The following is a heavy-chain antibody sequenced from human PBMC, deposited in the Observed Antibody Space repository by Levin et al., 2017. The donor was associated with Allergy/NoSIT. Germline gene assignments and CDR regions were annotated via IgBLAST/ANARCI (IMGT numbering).Heavy chain of an antibody. CDR3: ARVWDASGSYPLGY. J-gene: IGHJ4*02. Sequence: GGSLRLSCAASGFTFSSYSMNWVRQAPGKGLEWVSYISSSSSNIYYADSVKGRFTISRDNAKNSLYLQMNSLRAEDTAVYYCARVWDASGSYPLGYWGQGTLVTVSS. V-gene: IGHV3-48*04. CDR2: ISSSSSNI. D-gene: IGHD3-10*01. CDR1: GFTFSSYS.